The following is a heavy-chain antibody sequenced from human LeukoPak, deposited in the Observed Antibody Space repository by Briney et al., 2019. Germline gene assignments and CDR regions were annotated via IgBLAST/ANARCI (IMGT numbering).Heavy chain of an antibody. J-gene: IGHJ4*02. D-gene: IGHD3-16*02. Sequence: GGSLRLSCAASGFTFSSYAMSWVRQAPGKGLEWVSYISSSSSTIYYADSVKGRFTISRDNAKNSLYLQMNSLRAEDTAVYYCARVGLRLGELSLFENYWGQGTLVTVSS. V-gene: IGHV3-48*01. CDR3: ARVGLRLGELSLFENY. CDR1: GFTFSSYA. CDR2: ISSSSSTI.